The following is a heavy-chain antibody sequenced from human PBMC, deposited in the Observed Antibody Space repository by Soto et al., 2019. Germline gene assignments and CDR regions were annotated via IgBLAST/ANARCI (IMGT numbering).Heavy chain of an antibody. D-gene: IGHD3-22*01. Sequence: PGESLKISCNVSGYSFTTFWISWVRQMPEKGLEWMGRLDPADSFTNYSPPFQGHVTISVDKSINTAYLQWSSLKASDTAIYYCARYLYDNRNYLDALDVWGQGTMVTVSS. CDR3: ARYLYDNRNYLDALDV. V-gene: IGHV5-10-1*01. CDR1: GYSFTTFW. J-gene: IGHJ3*01. CDR2: LDPADSFT.